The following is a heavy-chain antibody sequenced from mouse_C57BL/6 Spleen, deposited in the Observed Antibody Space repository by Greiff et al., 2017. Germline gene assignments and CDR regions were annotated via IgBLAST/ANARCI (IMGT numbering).Heavy chain of an antibody. J-gene: IGHJ3*01. CDR3: ATYDYEAY. Sequence: ESGPGLVKPSQSLSLTCSVTGYSITSGYYWNWIRQFPGNKLEWMGYISYDGSNNYNPSLKNRISITRDTSKNQFFLKLNSVTTEDTATYYCATYDYEAYWGQGTLVTVSA. V-gene: IGHV3-6*01. CDR2: ISYDGSN. D-gene: IGHD2-4*01. CDR1: GYSITSGYY.